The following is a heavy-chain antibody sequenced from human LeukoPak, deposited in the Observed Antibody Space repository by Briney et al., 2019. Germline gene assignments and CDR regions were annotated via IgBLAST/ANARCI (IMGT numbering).Heavy chain of an antibody. CDR2: IIPIFGTA. CDR1: GGTFSNYA. J-gene: IGHJ5*02. CDR3: ARNRYNWNEPFDP. D-gene: IGHD1-1*01. V-gene: IGHV1-69*13. Sequence: ASVKVSCKASGGTFSNYAISWVRQAPGQGLEWMGGIIPIFGTANYAQKFQGRVTITADESTSTAYMELSSLRSEDTAVYYCARNRYNWNEPFDPWGQGTLVTVSS.